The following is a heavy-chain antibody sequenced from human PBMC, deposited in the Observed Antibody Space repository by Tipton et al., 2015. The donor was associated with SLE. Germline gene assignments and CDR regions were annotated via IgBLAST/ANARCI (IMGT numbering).Heavy chain of an antibody. CDR2: FYHSANT. CDR1: RYSISSGYY. D-gene: IGHD5-24*01. J-gene: IGHJ3*02. V-gene: IGHV4-38-2*02. CDR3: GRARVGMGYVFDI. Sequence: GLVKPSETLSLTCIVSRYSISSGYYWGWMRQAPGKELEWIGSFYHSANTYYNPSLTSRVTISADTSKNQFSLRLTSVTAADTALYYCGRARVGMGYVFDIWGQGTMVTVSS.